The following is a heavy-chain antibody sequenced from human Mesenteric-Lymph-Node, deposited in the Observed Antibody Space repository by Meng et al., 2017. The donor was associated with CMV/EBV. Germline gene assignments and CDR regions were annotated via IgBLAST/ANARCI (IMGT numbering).Heavy chain of an antibody. V-gene: IGHV3-66*02. CDR2: IYSGDST. Sequence: GESLKISCVASGFTFSSYAMTWVRQAPGKGLEWVSVIYSGDSTYYADSVKGRFTISRDNSKNTLYLQMNSLRPEDTAVYYCARAPGGTHDASDIWGQGTMVTVSS. CDR3: ARAPGGTHDASDI. J-gene: IGHJ3*02. CDR1: GFTFSSYA.